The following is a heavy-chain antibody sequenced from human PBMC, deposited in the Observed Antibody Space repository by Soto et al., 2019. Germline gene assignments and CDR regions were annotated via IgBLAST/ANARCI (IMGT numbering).Heavy chain of an antibody. Sequence: EVQLLESGGGLIQPGESLRLSCVASGFALGGYAMGWVRQAPGEGLEWVSGVSSNGADRWYADSVRGRFTISRDNSRNTLYLQMNSLRAEDTAIYFCAKDHIYNDGLLHFDYWGQGTLVTVSS. CDR3: AKDHIYNDGLLHFDY. CDR2: VSSNGADR. V-gene: IGHV3-23*01. D-gene: IGHD3-22*01. J-gene: IGHJ4*02. CDR1: GFALGGYA.